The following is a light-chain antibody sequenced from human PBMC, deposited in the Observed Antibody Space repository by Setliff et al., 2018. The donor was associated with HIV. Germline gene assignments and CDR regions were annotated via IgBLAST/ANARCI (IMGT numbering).Light chain of an antibody. CDR1: SSDVGTYNC. CDR3: SSCSSSSTLG. J-gene: IGLJ2*01. CDR2: EVS. V-gene: IGLV2-18*02. Sequence: QSVLVQPPSVSGSPGQSVTISCTGTSSDVGTYNCVSWYQQPPGTAPKLMIYEVSNRPSGVPDRFSGSKSGNTASLSISGLKPEDEADYYCSSCSSSSTLGVGGGTK.